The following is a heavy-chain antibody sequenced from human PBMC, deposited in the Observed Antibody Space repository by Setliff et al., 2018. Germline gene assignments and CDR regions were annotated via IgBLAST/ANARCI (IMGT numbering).Heavy chain of an antibody. CDR3: ATLLANYGSGMDV. D-gene: IGHD3-10*01. Sequence: SETLSLTCAVSGSSIISDYYWVWIRQPPGRGLEWIGSILQSGNTYYNPSLKSRVTISVDTSKNQFSLKVNSVTAADTAVYYCATLLANYGSGMDVWGQGTTVTVSS. V-gene: IGHV4-38-2*01. CDR2: ILQSGNT. CDR1: GSSIISDYY. J-gene: IGHJ6*02.